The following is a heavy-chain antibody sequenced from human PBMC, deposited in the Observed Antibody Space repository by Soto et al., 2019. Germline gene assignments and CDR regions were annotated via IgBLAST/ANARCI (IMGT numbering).Heavy chain of an antibody. CDR1: GGSISSGGYF. D-gene: IGHD6-13*01. CDR2: IYYSGRT. V-gene: IGHV4-31*03. Sequence: SETLSLTCTVSGGSISSGGYFWSWVRQHPGKGLEWIGNIYYSGRTYYNPSLKSRVTISVDTSKNQFSLNLSSVTAADTAVYYCARFAKEENPKVGSWYYFDYRRQGTRVTVSS. CDR3: ARFAKEENPKVGSWYYFDY. J-gene: IGHJ4*02.